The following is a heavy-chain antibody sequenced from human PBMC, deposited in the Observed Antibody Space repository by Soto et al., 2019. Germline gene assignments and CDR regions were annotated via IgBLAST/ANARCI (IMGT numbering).Heavy chain of an antibody. J-gene: IGHJ3*02. CDR2: INPNSGGT. CDR1: GYTFAVYY. V-gene: IGHV1-2*04. CDR3: ARADYFSAFDI. Sequence: GASVKVSCKASGYTFAVYYMHWVRQAPGQGLEWMGWINPNSGGTNYAQKFQGWVTMTRDTSISTAYMELSRLRSDDTAVYYCARADYFSAFDIWGQGTMVTVSS. D-gene: IGHD3-16*01.